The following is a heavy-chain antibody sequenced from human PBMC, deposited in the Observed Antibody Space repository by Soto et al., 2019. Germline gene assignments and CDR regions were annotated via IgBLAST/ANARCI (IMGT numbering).Heavy chain of an antibody. D-gene: IGHD2-15*01. J-gene: IGHJ5*02. Sequence: GSLRLSCAASGFTFSNSAMSWVRQAPGKGLEWVSAITANGGGTYYADSVKGRFTISRDNSKNTMYLQMNSLKAEDPAVYYPANYRDVVVMIASMNWFGPWG. V-gene: IGHV3-23*01. CDR3: ANYRDVVVMIASMNWFGP. CDR1: GFTFSNSA. CDR2: ITANGGGT.